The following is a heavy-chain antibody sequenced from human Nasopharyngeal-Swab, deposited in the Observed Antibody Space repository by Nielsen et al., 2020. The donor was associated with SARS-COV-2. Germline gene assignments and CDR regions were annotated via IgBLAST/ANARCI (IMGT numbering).Heavy chain of an antibody. CDR3: ARDRASGGEWLRHTPTFAFDI. D-gene: IGHD5-12*01. Sequence: GESLKISCAASGFTFSSYGMHWVRQAPGKGLEWVAVIWYDGSNKYYADSVKGRFTISRDNSKNTLYLQMNSLRDEDTAVYYCARDRASGGEWLRHTPTFAFDIWGQGTMVTVSS. J-gene: IGHJ3*02. CDR2: IWYDGSNK. CDR1: GFTFSSYG. V-gene: IGHV3-33*01.